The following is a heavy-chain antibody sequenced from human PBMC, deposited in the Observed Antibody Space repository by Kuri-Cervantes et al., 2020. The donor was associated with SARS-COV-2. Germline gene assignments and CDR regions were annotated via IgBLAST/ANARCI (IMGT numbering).Heavy chain of an antibody. J-gene: IGHJ6*02. CDR1: GGSFSGYY. D-gene: IGHD2-15*01. CDR2: INHSGST. CDR3: ARGRGEGYCSGGSCYPGGKYYYYYYGMDV. V-gene: IGHV4-34*01. Sequence: SETLPLTCAVYGGSFSGYYWSWIRQPPGKGLEWIGEINHSGSTNYNPSLKSRVTISVDTSKNQFSLKLSSVTAADTAVYYCARGRGEGYCSGGSCYPGGKYYYYYYGMDVWGQGTTVTVSS.